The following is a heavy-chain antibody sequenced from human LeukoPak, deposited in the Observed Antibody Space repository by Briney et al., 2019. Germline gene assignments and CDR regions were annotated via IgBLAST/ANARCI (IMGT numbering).Heavy chain of an antibody. CDR3: ARDRVTYDYVWGSYRFGYFDY. CDR1: GYTFTSYG. D-gene: IGHD3-16*02. CDR2: ISAYNGNT. Sequence: ASVMVSCKASGYTFTSYGISWVRQAPGQGIEWMGWISAYNGNTNYAQKLQRRVTITTHTSTSTSYMELRSLRSDDTAVYYCARDRVTYDYVWGSYRFGYFDYWGQGTLVTVSS. J-gene: IGHJ4*02. V-gene: IGHV1-18*01.